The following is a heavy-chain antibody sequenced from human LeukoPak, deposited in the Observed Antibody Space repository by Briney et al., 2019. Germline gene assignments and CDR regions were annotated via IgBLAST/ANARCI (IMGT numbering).Heavy chain of an antibody. Sequence: WETLSLTCAVYGGSFSGYYSSWIRQPPGKGLEWFGEINHSGSTNYNPSLKSRVTISVDASKNQFSLKLSSVTAADTAVYCCARGSLPYDFWSGYYTPRPFDYWGPGTLVTVSS. D-gene: IGHD3-3*01. CDR2: INHSGST. V-gene: IGHV4-34*01. CDR3: ARGSLPYDFWSGYYTPRPFDY. J-gene: IGHJ4*02. CDR1: GGSFSGYY.